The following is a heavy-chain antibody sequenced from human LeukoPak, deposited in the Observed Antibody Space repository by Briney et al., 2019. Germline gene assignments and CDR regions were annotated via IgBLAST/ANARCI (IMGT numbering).Heavy chain of an antibody. CDR2: IYPADSDV. CDR1: GYSFSNYW. Sequence: GESLKISCKVSGYSFSNYWIGGVRQMPGKGLEWMATIYPADSDVRYGPSFEGHVTISADNSINTAYLQWSSWKASDTAMYYCATPVIGSNDYWGQGTLVIVSS. V-gene: IGHV5-51*01. D-gene: IGHD2-2*03. J-gene: IGHJ4*02. CDR3: ATPVIGSNDY.